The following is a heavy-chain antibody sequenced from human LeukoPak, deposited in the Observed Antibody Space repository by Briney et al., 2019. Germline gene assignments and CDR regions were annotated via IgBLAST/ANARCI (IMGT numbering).Heavy chain of an antibody. CDR1: GFTFSNYD. CDR3: ARDSRGPDY. CDR2: VSYDGSDK. D-gene: IGHD3-22*01. V-gene: IGHV3-33*05. J-gene: IGHJ4*02. Sequence: PGGSLRLSCAAPGFTFSNYDMYWVRQAPGRGLDWVAVVSYDGSDKYYADSVKGRFTISRDNSKNTLYLQMTGLRVEDTAVYYCARDSRGPDYWGQGALVTVSS.